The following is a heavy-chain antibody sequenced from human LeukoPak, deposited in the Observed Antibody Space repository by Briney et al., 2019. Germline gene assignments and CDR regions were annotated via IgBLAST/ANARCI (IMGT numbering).Heavy chain of an antibody. Sequence: GGSLRLSCVASGFTFTNHGMSWVRQTPGKGLEWVSTISGSGYNTYYADSVKGRFTISRDSSKNTLFLQMNGLRPEDTAVYYCAKGAEEGVVITAVYYYYMDVWGKGTTVTISS. CDR2: ISGSGYNT. CDR3: AKGAEEGVVITAVYYYYMDV. V-gene: IGHV3-23*01. CDR1: GFTFTNHG. J-gene: IGHJ6*03. D-gene: IGHD3-22*01.